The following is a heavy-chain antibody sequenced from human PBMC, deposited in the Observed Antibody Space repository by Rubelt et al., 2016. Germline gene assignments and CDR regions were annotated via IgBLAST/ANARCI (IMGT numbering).Heavy chain of an antibody. Sequence: PGGSLRLSCAASGFTFSTYGMTWVRQARGKGLEWVSAIDATASHTYYAESVKGRFTISRDNSENTLYLQISSLRDEDTAVYYCARGLVSGGLTRVFDIWGQGTMVTVSS. J-gene: IGHJ3*02. CDR2: IDATASHT. CDR1: GFTFSTYG. V-gene: IGHV3-23*01. CDR3: ARGLVSGGLTRVFDI. D-gene: IGHD3-16*01.